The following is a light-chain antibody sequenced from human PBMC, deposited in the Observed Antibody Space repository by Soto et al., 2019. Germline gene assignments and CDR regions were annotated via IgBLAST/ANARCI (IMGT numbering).Light chain of an antibody. Sequence: DIQMTQSPSTLSASVGDRVTITCRASQSISSWLAWYQQKPGKAPNLLIYKTSTLESGVPPRFSGGGSGTEFTLTISSLQPDDLATYYCQQYNRHPYTFGQGTQLEIK. V-gene: IGKV1-5*03. CDR2: KTS. CDR3: QQYNRHPYT. J-gene: IGKJ2*01. CDR1: QSISSW.